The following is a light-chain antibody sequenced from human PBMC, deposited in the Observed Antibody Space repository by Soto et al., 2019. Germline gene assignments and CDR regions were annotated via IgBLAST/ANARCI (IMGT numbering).Light chain of an antibody. CDR2: GAS. V-gene: IGKV3-20*01. CDR3: QQYGTSPVT. Sequence: DIVLTQSPDTLSLSPGERATLSCRASQSVSSNYLAWYQQKPGQAPRLLIYGASTRATGIPDRFSGSGSGTDFTLTISRLEPEDFAVYYCQQYGTSPVTFGQGTKLEIQ. J-gene: IGKJ2*01. CDR1: QSVSSNY.